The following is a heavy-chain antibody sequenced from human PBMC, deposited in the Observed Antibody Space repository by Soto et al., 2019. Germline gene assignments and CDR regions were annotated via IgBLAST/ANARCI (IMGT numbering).Heavy chain of an antibody. CDR3: AIPTYYYDSSGPPAY. J-gene: IGHJ4*02. D-gene: IGHD3-22*01. Sequence: GGSLRLSCAASGFTFSTYSMNWVRQAPGKGLEWVSYISSSSSTIFYTDSVKGRFTVSRDNAKNSLYLQMNSLRAEDTAVYYCAIPTYYYDSSGPPAYWGQGTLVTVAS. CDR1: GFTFSTYS. CDR2: ISSSSSTI. V-gene: IGHV3-48*01.